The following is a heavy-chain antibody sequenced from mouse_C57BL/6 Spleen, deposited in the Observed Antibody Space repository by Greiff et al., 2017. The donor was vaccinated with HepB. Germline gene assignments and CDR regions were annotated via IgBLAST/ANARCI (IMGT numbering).Heavy chain of an antibody. V-gene: IGHV3-6*01. J-gene: IGHJ2*01. D-gene: IGHD1-1*01. CDR3: ARCYYYGSSYFDY. CDR1: GYSITSGYY. Sequence: EVQLQESGPGLVKPSQSLSLTCSVTGYSITSGYYWNWIRQFPGNKLEWMGYISYDGSNNYNPSLKNRISITRDTSKNQFFLKLNSVTTEDTATYYCARCYYYGSSYFDYWGQGTTLTVSS. CDR2: ISYDGSN.